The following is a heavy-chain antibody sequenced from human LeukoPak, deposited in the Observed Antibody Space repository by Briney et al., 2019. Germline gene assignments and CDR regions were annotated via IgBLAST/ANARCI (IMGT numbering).Heavy chain of an antibody. J-gene: IGHJ4*02. Sequence: PSQTLSLTCTVSGGSISSGGYYWGWIRQPPGKGLEWIGSIYHNGGSYYNPSLKSRVTISVDTSKNQFSLKLSSVTAADTAVYYCARAPEEYDYVWGSYCWGQGTLVTVSS. CDR2: IYHNGGS. CDR3: ARAPEEYDYVWGSYC. D-gene: IGHD3-16*01. CDR1: GGSISSGGYY. V-gene: IGHV4-39*07.